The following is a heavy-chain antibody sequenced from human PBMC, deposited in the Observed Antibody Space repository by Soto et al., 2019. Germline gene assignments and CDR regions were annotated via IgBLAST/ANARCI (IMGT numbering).Heavy chain of an antibody. J-gene: IGHJ4*02. CDR3: ARHPGRGESGYAFDY. Sequence: SETLSLTCAVSGGSISSGGDSWSWIRQPPGKGLEWIGYIYHSGSTYYNPSLKSRVTISVDTSKNQFSLKLSSVTAADTAVFYCARHPGRGESGYAFDYWGQGALVTVSS. V-gene: IGHV4-30-2*01. D-gene: IGHD5-12*01. CDR2: IYHSGST. CDR1: GGSISSGGDS.